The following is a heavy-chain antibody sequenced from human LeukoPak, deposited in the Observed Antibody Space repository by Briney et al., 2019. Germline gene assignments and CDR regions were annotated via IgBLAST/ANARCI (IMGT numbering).Heavy chain of an antibody. CDR1: GYTFTNYG. D-gene: IGHD3-16*02. V-gene: IGHV1-18*01. J-gene: IGHJ4*02. CDR3: ARGAGYDYVWKSYRYYDF. CDR2: TTVDNGNT. Sequence: ASVKVSCKASGYTFTNYGVSWVRQAPGQGLEWMGWTTVDNGNTHYAQNFQGRVTMTTDTSTSTVYMELRSLRSDDTAVYYCARGAGYDYVWKSYRYYDFWGQGTLVTVSS.